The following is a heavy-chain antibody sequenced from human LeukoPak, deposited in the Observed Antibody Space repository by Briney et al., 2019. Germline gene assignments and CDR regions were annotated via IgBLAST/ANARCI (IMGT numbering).Heavy chain of an antibody. CDR1: GFTFDDYA. V-gene: IGHV3-9*01. D-gene: IGHD4-17*01. CDR2: ISWNSGSI. Sequence: GRSLRLSCAASGFTFDDYAMHWVRQAPGKGLEWVSGISWNSGSIGYADSVKGRFTISRDNAKNSLYLQMHSLTTEDTALYYRASIWYDDYAYWGQGTVVTVSS. CDR3: ASIWYDDYAY. J-gene: IGHJ4*02.